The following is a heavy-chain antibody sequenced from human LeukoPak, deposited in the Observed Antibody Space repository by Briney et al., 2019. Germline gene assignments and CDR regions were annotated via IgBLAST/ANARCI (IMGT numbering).Heavy chain of an antibody. CDR3: AKSYNGYESKPDY. D-gene: IGHD5-12*01. J-gene: IGHJ4*02. V-gene: IGHV3-23*01. CDR2: ISGSGDST. CDR1: GFTFSSYA. Sequence: GGSLRLSCAASGFTFSSYAMSWVRQAPGKGLGWVSAISGSGDSTYYGDSVKGRFTISRDNSKNTLYLQMNSLRAEDTAVYYCAKSYNGYESKPDYWGQGTLVTVSS.